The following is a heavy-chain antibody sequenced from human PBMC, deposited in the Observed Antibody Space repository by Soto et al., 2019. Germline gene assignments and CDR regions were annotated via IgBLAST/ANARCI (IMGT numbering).Heavy chain of an antibody. J-gene: IGHJ4*02. CDR1: GFTFSNAW. CDR2: IRSKVDGGTP. CDR3: ATDGGWNYKGGFDY. V-gene: IGHV3-15*07. Sequence: EVQLVESGGALVKPGGSLRLSCAASGFTFSNAWMNWVRQAPGRGLEWVGRIRSKVDGGTPDYAAPVKGRFTISRDDSKNTLYLQMNSLKAEDTAVYYCATDGGWNYKGGFDYWGQGTLLTVSS. D-gene: IGHD1-7*01.